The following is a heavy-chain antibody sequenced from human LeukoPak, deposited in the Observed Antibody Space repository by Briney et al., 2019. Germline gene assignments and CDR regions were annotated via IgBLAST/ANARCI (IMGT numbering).Heavy chain of an antibody. CDR1: GFTFDKYC. Sequence: GGSLRLSCAASGFTFDKYCMNWVRQAPGKGLEWVANIKPEGSEKYYMDSVKGRFTISRDNAKSSLYLQMNSLRAEDTAVYYCVRIQNFDDSCYRAIDFWGQGTLVTVSS. CDR3: VRIQNFDDSCYRAIDF. V-gene: IGHV3-7*01. D-gene: IGHD3-22*01. CDR2: IKPEGSEK. J-gene: IGHJ4*02.